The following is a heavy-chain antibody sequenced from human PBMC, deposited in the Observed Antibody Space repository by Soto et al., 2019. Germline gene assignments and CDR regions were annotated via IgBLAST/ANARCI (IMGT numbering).Heavy chain of an antibody. Sequence: QVQLVQSGADVKKPGSSVKVSCEVSGGTFSNYAFTWVRQGPGQGLEWMGGIIPIFGTANYARQFKGRVAISADKSTTTTYMELSNLISEDTAVYYCARVAETGYTSGWYYFDYWGQGSLVTVSS. CDR3: ARVAETGYTSGWYYFDY. J-gene: IGHJ4*02. CDR1: GGTFSNYA. D-gene: IGHD6-19*01. V-gene: IGHV1-69*14. CDR2: IIPIFGTA.